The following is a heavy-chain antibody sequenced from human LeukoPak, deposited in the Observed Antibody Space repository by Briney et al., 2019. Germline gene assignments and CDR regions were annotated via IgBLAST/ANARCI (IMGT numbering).Heavy chain of an antibody. J-gene: IGHJ3*02. D-gene: IGHD2-15*01. CDR1: GGSISSYY. Sequence: SETLSLTCTVSGGSISSYYWSWIRQPPGKGLEWIGYIYYSGSTNYNPSLKSRVTISVDTSKNQFSLKLSSVTAADTAVYYCASTPTAGYCSGGSCYSWGAFDIWGQGTMVTVSS. CDR2: IYYSGST. V-gene: IGHV4-59*01. CDR3: ASTPTAGYCSGGSCYSWGAFDI.